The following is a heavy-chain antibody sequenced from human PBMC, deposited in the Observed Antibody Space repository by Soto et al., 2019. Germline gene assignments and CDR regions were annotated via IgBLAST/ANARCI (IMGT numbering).Heavy chain of an antibody. D-gene: IGHD6-19*01. J-gene: IGHJ3*02. CDR2: IGTAGDT. CDR1: GFTFSSYD. Sequence: ESGGGLVQPGGSLRLSCAASGFTFSSYDMHWVRQATGKGLEWVSAIGTAGDTYYPGSVKGRFTISRENAKNSLYLQMNSLRAGDTAVYYCARALREWLALGAFDIWGQGTMVTVSS. CDR3: ARALREWLALGAFDI. V-gene: IGHV3-13*01.